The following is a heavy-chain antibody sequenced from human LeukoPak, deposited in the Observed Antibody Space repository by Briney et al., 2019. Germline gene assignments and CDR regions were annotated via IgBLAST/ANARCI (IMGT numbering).Heavy chain of an antibody. J-gene: IGHJ3*02. CDR3: ARGRYYYDSSGYGAFDI. V-gene: IGHV3-74*01. CDR1: GFTFSSYW. CDR2: INSDGSST. Sequence: QAGGSLRLSCAASGFTFSSYWMHWVRQAPGKGLVWVSRINSDGSSTSYADSVKGRFTIPRDNAKNTLYLQMNSLRAEDTAVYYCARGRYYYDSSGYGAFDIWGQGTMVTVSS. D-gene: IGHD3-22*01.